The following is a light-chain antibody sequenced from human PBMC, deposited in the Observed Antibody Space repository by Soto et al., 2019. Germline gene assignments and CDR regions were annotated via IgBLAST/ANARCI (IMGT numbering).Light chain of an antibody. J-gene: IGKJ1*01. CDR2: DAS. V-gene: IGKV1-5*01. CDR3: QQYNSYAWT. CDR1: QSISSW. Sequence: DIQMTPSPSTLSASVGDRVTITCRASQSISSWLDWYQQKPGKAPKLLIYDASSLESGVPSRFSGSGSGTEFPLTISSLPADDFASYYCQQYNSYAWTFGQGTKVEIK.